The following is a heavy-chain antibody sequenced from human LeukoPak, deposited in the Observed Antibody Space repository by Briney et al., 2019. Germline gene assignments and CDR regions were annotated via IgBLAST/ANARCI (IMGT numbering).Heavy chain of an antibody. J-gene: IGHJ4*02. D-gene: IGHD6-13*01. CDR1: EFTFSGYW. CDR3: ARDGFVGAADY. V-gene: IGHV3-7*01. CDR2: INQDGSEK. Sequence: GGALRLSCAASEFTFSGYWMNWVRQAPGKVPEWVANINQDGSEKHYVDSVKDRFTISRVNAKNSLFLQMNSLRVEDTAVFYCARDGFVGAADYWGQGTLVTVSS.